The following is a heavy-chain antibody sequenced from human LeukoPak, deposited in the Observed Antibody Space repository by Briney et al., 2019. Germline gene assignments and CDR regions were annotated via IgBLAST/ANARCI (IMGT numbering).Heavy chain of an antibody. V-gene: IGHV3-53*01. CDR1: GFTVSSNY. CDR3: AREKGGAAAGIVDY. J-gene: IGHJ4*02. CDR2: IYSGGST. Sequence: GGSLRLSCAASGFTVSSNYMSWVRQAPGKGLEWVSVIYSGGSTYYADSVKGRSTISRDNSKNTLYLQMNSLRAEDTAVYYCAREKGGAAAGIVDYWGQGTLVTVSS. D-gene: IGHD6-13*01.